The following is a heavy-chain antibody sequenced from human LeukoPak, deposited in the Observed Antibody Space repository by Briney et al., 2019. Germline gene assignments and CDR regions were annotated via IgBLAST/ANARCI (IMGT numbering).Heavy chain of an antibody. J-gene: IGHJ4*02. V-gene: IGHV3-73*01. CDR1: GFIFSDSN. Sequence: GGSLRLSCAASGFIFSDSNMHWVRQASGKGLEWVGRIRSTANGYATAYAASVKGRFTISRDDSKNTAYLQMDSLKTEDTAVYYCTGNYYGSGSYADFDYWGQGTLVTVSS. CDR2: IRSTANGYAT. CDR3: TGNYYGSGSYADFDY. D-gene: IGHD3-10*01.